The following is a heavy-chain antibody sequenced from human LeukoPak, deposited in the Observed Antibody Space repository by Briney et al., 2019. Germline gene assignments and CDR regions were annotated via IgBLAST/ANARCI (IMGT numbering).Heavy chain of an antibody. Sequence: PSETLSLTCTVSGGSISSSSYYWGWIRQPPGKGLERIGSIYYSGSTYYNPSLKSRVTISVDTSKNQFSLKLSSVTAADTAVYYCARHGTYSNYGGAFDYWGQGTLVTVSS. D-gene: IGHD4-11*01. V-gene: IGHV4-39*01. CDR2: IYYSGST. CDR3: ARHGTYSNYGGAFDY. CDR1: GGSISSSSYY. J-gene: IGHJ4*02.